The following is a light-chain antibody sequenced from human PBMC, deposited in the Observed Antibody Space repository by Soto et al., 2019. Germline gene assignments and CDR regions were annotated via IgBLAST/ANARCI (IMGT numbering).Light chain of an antibody. CDR2: DAS. Sequence: EFVLTQSPGTLSLSPGARATLSCRASQTVRNNYLAWYQQKHGQAPRLLIYDASSRATGIPDRFSGGGSGTDFTLNISRLEPEDGAVYYCQQFSSYPLTFGEGTKVDIK. V-gene: IGKV3-20*01. J-gene: IGKJ4*01. CDR1: QTVRNNY. CDR3: QQFSSYPLT.